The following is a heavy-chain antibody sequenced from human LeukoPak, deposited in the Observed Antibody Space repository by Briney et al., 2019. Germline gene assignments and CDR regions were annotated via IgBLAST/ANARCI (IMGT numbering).Heavy chain of an antibody. CDR1: GFTFSTYA. D-gene: IGHD4-17*01. V-gene: IGHV3-23*01. CDR3: ARDRAVTIDYSYYYIDV. J-gene: IGHJ6*03. Sequence: GGSLRLSCAVSGFTFSTYAMTWVRQAPGKGLQWVSVISGSGDSTYYADSVKGRFSISRDNSKNTLYLQMNRLSAEDTAVYYCARDRAVTIDYSYYYIDVWGKGTTVTVSS. CDR2: ISGSGDST.